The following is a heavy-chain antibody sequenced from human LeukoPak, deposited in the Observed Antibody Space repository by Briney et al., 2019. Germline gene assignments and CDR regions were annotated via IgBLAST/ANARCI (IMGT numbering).Heavy chain of an antibody. V-gene: IGHV3-64D*06. Sequence: GGSLRLSCSASGFTFSHYAMHWVRQAPGKGLESVSGIDSNGGSTYYADSVRGRFTISRDNSKNTLFLQMSSLRAEDTALYCCVKGSCSSAGSAACRLDDWGQGTLVIVSS. CDR3: VKGSCSSAGSAACRLDD. D-gene: IGHD2-2*01. CDR1: GFTFSHYA. CDR2: IDSNGGST. J-gene: IGHJ4*02.